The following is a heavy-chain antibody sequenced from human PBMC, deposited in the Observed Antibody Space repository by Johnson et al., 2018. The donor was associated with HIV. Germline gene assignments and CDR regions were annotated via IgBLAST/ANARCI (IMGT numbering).Heavy chain of an antibody. CDR1: GFTFSSYG. CDR3: ARGGIIHDAFDI. J-gene: IGHJ3*02. D-gene: IGHD1-1*01. V-gene: IGHV3-30*02. Sequence: QVLLVESGGGVVQPGGSLRLSCAASGFTFSSYGMHWVRQAPGKGLEWVSFIRFDGNNKYYADSVKGRFTISRDNSKNTLYLQMSSLRAEDTAVYYCARGGIIHDAFDIWGRGTVVTVTS. CDR2: IRFDGNNK.